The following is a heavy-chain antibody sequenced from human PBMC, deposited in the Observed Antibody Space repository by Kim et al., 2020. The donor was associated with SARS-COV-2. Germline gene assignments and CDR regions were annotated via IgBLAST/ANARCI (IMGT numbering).Heavy chain of an antibody. CDR2: IKQDGSEK. CDR3: ARDGPYSSGWDWFDP. Sequence: GGSLRLSCAASGFTFSSYWMSWVRQAPGKGLEWVANIKQDGSEKYYVDSVKGRFTISRDNAKNSLYLQMNSLRAEDTAVYYCARDGPYSSGWDWFDPWGQGTLVTVSS. CDR1: GFTFSSYW. D-gene: IGHD6-19*01. V-gene: IGHV3-7*03. J-gene: IGHJ5*02.